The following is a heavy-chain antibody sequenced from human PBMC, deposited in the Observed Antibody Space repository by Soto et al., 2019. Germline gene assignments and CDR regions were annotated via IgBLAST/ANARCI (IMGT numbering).Heavy chain of an antibody. V-gene: IGHV3-30*03. CDR2: ISYDGSNK. CDR1: GFTVSSYG. J-gene: IGHJ4*01. D-gene: IGHD4-17*01. Sequence: GGALRVFCAASGFTVSSYGMHWVRQAPGKGLEWVAVISYDGSNKYYADSVKGRFTISRDNSKNTLYLQMNSLRAEDTAVYYCPSSTVTTPAYWGHGPPVPVAP. CDR3: PSSTVTTPAY.